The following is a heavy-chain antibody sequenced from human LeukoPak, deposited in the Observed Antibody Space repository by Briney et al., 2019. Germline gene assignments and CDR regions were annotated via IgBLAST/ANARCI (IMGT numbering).Heavy chain of an antibody. Sequence: GGSLRLSCAASGFTFSGYWMSWVRQAPGKGLEWVANIKEDGSETYYVDSVEGRFTISRDNAKNSLYLQMSSLRAEDTAVYYCAKDRTRFYYWGQGTLVTVSS. J-gene: IGHJ4*01. CDR2: IKEDGSET. CDR3: AKDRTRFYY. CDR1: GFTFSGYW. D-gene: IGHD2-2*01. V-gene: IGHV3-7*01.